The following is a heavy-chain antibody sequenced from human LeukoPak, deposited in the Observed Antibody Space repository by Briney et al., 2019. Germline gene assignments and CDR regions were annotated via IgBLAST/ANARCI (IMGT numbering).Heavy chain of an antibody. D-gene: IGHD4-17*01. CDR2: INHSGST. Sequence: SETLSLTCAVYGGSFSGYYWSWIRQPPGKGLEWIGEINHSGSTNYNPSLKSRVTISVHTSKNQFSLKLGSVTAADTAVYYCARGDTVTKGFDYWGQGTLVTVSS. CDR3: ARGDTVTKGFDY. CDR1: GGSFSGYY. V-gene: IGHV4-34*01. J-gene: IGHJ4*02.